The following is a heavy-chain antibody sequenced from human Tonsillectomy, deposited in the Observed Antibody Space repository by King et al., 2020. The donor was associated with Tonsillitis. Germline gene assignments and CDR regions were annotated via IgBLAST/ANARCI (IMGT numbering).Heavy chain of an antibody. J-gene: IGHJ4*02. CDR2: IWFDGSNK. D-gene: IGHD5-12*01. Sequence: QVQLVESGGGVVQPGRSLRLSCAASGFTFRSYGMHWVLQAPGKGLEGVAVIWFDGSNKQYADSVKGRFTISRDNSKNMLYLQMNSLRAEDTAVYYCARARGSGYDFYWGQGTLVTVSS. CDR3: ARARGSGYDFY. CDR1: GFTFRSYG. V-gene: IGHV3-33*01.